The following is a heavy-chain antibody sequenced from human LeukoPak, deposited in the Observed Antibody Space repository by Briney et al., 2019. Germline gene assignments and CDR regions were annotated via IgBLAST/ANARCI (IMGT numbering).Heavy chain of an antibody. CDR3: ASFHYYGSGAYYLSY. CDR1: GFTLSSYA. J-gene: IGHJ4*02. D-gene: IGHD3-10*01. CDR2: IGDSGATT. V-gene: IGHV3-23*01. Sequence: GSLRLSCAASGFTLSSYAMTWVRQAPGKGLEWVSDIGDSGATTYYADSVKGRFTISRDNSKNTLYLQMSSLRAEDTAVYFRASFHYYGSGAYYLSYWGQGTLVTVSS.